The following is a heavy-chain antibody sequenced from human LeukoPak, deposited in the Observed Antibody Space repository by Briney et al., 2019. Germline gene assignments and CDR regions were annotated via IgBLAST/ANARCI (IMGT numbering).Heavy chain of an antibody. CDR3: ARGGWYSSGWSSYYFDY. CDR1: GGSISSYY. V-gene: IGHV4-4*07. CDR2: IYTSGST. J-gene: IGHJ4*02. Sequence: SETLSLTCTVSGGSISSYYWSWIRQPAGKGLEWIGRIYTSGSTNYNPSLKSRVTMSVDTSKNQFSLKLSSVTAADTAVYYCARGGWYSSGWSSYYFDYWGQGTLVTVSS. D-gene: IGHD6-19*01.